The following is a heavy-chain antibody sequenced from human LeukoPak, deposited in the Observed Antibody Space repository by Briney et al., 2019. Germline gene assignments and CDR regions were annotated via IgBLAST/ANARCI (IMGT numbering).Heavy chain of an antibody. Sequence: GGSLRLSCAASGLTFSSYAINWVRQAPGKGLEWLSAISGSGGHIYYADSLKGRFTISRDTSKNTAYLEMNSLRAEDTAVYHCAKIMGSSPSTAYFAYWGQGTLVTVSS. CDR1: GLTFSSYA. CDR3: AKIMGSSPSTAYFAY. CDR2: ISGSGGHI. D-gene: IGHD6-6*01. J-gene: IGHJ4*02. V-gene: IGHV3-23*01.